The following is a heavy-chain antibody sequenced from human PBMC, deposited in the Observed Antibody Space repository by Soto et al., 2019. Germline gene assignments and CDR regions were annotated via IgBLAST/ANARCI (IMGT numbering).Heavy chain of an antibody. CDR1: GFTFSSYA. J-gene: IGHJ4*02. Sequence: QVQLVESGGGVVQPGRSLRLSCAASGFTFSSYAMHWVRQAPGKGLEWVAVISYDGSNKYYADSVKGRFTISRDNSKNTLYLQMNSLRAADTAVYYCARDASVVAATPTFDYWGQGTLVTVSS. CDR2: ISYDGSNK. D-gene: IGHD2-15*01. CDR3: ARDASVVAATPTFDY. V-gene: IGHV3-30-3*01.